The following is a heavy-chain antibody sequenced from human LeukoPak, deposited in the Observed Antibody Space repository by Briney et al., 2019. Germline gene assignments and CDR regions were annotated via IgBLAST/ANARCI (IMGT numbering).Heavy chain of an antibody. CDR2: ISSSSSYI. CDR1: GFTFSSYS. J-gene: IGHJ6*03. V-gene: IGHV3-21*01. Sequence: PGGSLRLSCAASGFTFSSYSMNWVRQAPGKGLEWVSSISSSSSYIYYADSVKGRFTISRDNAKNSLYLQMNSLRAEDTAVYYCARDGAYSSGWYVVENYYYYMDVWGKGTTVTVSS. CDR3: ARDGAYSSGWYVVENYYYYMDV. D-gene: IGHD6-19*01.